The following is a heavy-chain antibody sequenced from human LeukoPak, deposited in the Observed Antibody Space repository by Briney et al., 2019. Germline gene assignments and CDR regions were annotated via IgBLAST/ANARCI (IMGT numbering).Heavy chain of an antibody. Sequence: GGSLRLSCAASGFTFSSYSMNWVRQAPGKGLEWVSSISSSSSYIYYADSVKGRFTISRDNAKNSLYLQMNSLRAEDTAVYYCARALYCSGGSCYGDVFDIWGQGTMVTVSS. D-gene: IGHD2-15*01. V-gene: IGHV3-21*01. CDR3: ARALYCSGGSCYGDVFDI. J-gene: IGHJ3*02. CDR1: GFTFSSYS. CDR2: ISSSSSYI.